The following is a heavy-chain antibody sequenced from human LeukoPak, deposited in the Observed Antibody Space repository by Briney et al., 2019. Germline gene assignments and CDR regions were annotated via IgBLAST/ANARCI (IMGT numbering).Heavy chain of an antibody. J-gene: IGHJ5*02. D-gene: IGHD1-14*01. Sequence: GGSLRLSCAASGFTFSSYAMSWVRQAPGKGLEWVSAISGSGGSTYYADSVKGRFTISRDNSKNTLYLQMNSLRAVDTAVYYCAKDLSLSPTSPWGQGTLVTVSS. CDR1: GFTFSSYA. V-gene: IGHV3-23*01. CDR3: AKDLSLSPTSP. CDR2: ISGSGGST.